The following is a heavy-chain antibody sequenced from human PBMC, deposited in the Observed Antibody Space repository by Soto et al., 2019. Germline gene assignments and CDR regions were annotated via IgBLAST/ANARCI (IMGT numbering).Heavy chain of an antibody. V-gene: IGHV4-30-2*02. CDR3: ARSVAVPGAHIDY. D-gene: IGHD6-19*01. Sequence: SEPLSLTCAVSGGSISSGGYSWSWIRQPPGKGLEWIGYIYHSGSTYYNPSLKSRVTISVDRSKNQFSLRLSSVTAADTAVYFCARSVAVPGAHIDYWGQGTQVTVSS. J-gene: IGHJ4*02. CDR1: GGSISSGGYS. CDR2: IYHSGST.